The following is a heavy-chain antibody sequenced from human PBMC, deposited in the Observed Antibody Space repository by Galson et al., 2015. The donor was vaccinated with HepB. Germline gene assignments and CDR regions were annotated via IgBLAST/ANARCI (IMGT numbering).Heavy chain of an antibody. CDR2: ISSSGSYI. V-gene: IGHV3-21*01. Sequence: SLRLSCAASGFTFSDYAISWVRQAPGRGLEWVSSISSSGSYIYYADSVKGRFTISRDDAKNSLSLQMNSLRAEDTAVYYCARDYRPDFGSGSYYPNWFDPWGQGTLVTVSS. J-gene: IGHJ5*02. D-gene: IGHD3-10*01. CDR3: ARDYRPDFGSGSYYPNWFDP. CDR1: GFTFSDYA.